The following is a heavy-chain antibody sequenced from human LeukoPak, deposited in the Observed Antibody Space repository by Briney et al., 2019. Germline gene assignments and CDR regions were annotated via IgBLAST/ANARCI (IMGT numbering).Heavy chain of an antibody. V-gene: IGHV1-2*02. CDR1: GYTFTGYY. CDR3: ARANRGYCSSPSCSVDN. D-gene: IGHD2-2*01. Sequence: ASVKVSCKASGYTFTGYYIHWVRQAPGQGLEWMGWINPNTGGTNYAQKFQGRVTMTRDTSISTAYMELSSLRSDDTAIYYCARANRGYCSSPSCSVDNWGQGTLVTASS. J-gene: IGHJ4*02. CDR2: INPNTGGT.